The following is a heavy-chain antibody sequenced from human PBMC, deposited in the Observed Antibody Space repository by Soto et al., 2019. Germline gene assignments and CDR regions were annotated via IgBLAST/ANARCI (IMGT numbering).Heavy chain of an antibody. Sequence: PSDTLSLTCTVSDGSITSNNYYWGWIRQPPGKGLEWIGNIYYIENTFYNASLKSRLTISVDTSKNQFSLKLSSVTAADTAVYYCARLRVPNYYFDLWGQGALVTVSS. CDR3: ARLRVPNYYFDL. J-gene: IGHJ4*02. CDR1: DGSITSNNYY. D-gene: IGHD1-7*01. V-gene: IGHV4-39*01. CDR2: IYYIENT.